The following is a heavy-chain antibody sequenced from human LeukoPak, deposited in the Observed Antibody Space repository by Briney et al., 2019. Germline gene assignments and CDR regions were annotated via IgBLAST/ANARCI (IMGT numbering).Heavy chain of an antibody. D-gene: IGHD5-24*01. Sequence: PSETLSLTCTVSGDSISSSSYYWGWIRQPPGKGLEWIGSIYYSGSTYYNPSLKSRVTISVDTSKNQFSLKLSSVTAADTAVYYCARLGGMATILGFDYWGQGTLVTVSS. J-gene: IGHJ4*02. CDR1: GDSISSSSYY. CDR2: IYYSGST. CDR3: ARLGGMATILGFDY. V-gene: IGHV4-39*01.